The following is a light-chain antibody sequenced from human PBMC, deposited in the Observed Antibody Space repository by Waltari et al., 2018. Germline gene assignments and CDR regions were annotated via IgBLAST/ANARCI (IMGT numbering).Light chain of an antibody. CDR3: QQLTIYPPLT. J-gene: IGKJ4*01. V-gene: IGKV1-9*01. Sequence: DIQLTQSPSFLSASVGDRVTITCRASQGIHNSLAWYQQKAGNAPKLLIYDASTLQSGVPSRFSGSGSGTEFTLTINSLQPEDFATYYCQQLTIYPPLTFGGGTKVKIK. CDR2: DAS. CDR1: QGIHNS.